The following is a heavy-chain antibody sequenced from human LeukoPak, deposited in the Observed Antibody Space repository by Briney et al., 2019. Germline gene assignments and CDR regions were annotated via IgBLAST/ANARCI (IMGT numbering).Heavy chain of an antibody. V-gene: IGHV3-74*01. Sequence: QSGGSLRLSCAASGFTFSSYWMHWVRQAPGKGLVWFSRINSDGSSTSYADAVKGRFTISRDNAKNTAYLQMNSLRAEDTAVYYCARVQGHPPNGLDIWGQGTMVTVSS. CDR3: ARVQGHPPNGLDI. D-gene: IGHD2-8*01. J-gene: IGHJ3*02. CDR2: INSDGSST. CDR1: GFTFSSYW.